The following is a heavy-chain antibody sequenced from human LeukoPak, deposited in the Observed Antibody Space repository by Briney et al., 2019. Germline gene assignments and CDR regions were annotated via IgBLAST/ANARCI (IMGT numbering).Heavy chain of an antibody. CDR3: ARGPPTNINYYDSSGYYDY. J-gene: IGHJ4*02. CDR2: INPNSGGT. V-gene: IGHV1-2*02. D-gene: IGHD3-22*01. Sequence: GASVKVSCKASGYTFTGYYMHWVRQAPGQGREWMGWINPNSGGTNYAQKFQGRVTMTRDTSISTAYMELSRLRSDDTAVYYCARGPPTNINYYDSSGYYDYWGQGTLVTVSS. CDR1: GYTFTGYY.